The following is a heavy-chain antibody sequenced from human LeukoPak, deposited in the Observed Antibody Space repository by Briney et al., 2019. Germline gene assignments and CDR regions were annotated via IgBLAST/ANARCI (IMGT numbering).Heavy chain of an antibody. V-gene: IGHV4-59*08. Sequence: TSETLSLTCTVSGGSISSYYWSWIRQPPGKGLEWIGYIYYSGSTNYNPSLKSRVTISVDTSKNQFSLKLSSVTAADTAVYYCARSDDSSGSDAFDNWGQGTMVTVSS. D-gene: IGHD3-22*01. CDR3: ARSDDSSGSDAFDN. J-gene: IGHJ3*02. CDR2: IYYSGST. CDR1: GGSISSYY.